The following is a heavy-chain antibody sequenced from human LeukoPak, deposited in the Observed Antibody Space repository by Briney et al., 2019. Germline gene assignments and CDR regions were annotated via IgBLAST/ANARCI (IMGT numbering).Heavy chain of an antibody. CDR2: ISFDGSNK. J-gene: IGHJ4*02. CDR1: GFTFSTYG. CDR3: AKDAHEMTTVTTFADS. V-gene: IGHV3-30*18. Sequence: GGSLRLSCAASGFTFSTYGMHWVRQAPGKGLEWVAVISFDGSNKNYADSVKGRFTISRDNSKNTLYLQMNSLRAEDTAVYYCAKDAHEMTTVTTFADSWGQGTLVTVSS. D-gene: IGHD4-17*01.